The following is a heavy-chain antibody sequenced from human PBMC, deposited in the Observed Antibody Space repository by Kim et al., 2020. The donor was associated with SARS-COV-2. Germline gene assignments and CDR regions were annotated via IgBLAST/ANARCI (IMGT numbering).Heavy chain of an antibody. CDR2: TKEDGSEK. Sequence: LSLTCAASGFRFSSYWMTWARQAPGKGLEWVATTKEDGSEKYYVDSVKGRFTISRDNAKSSLYLQMNSLSAEDTAVYFCARGSGSLWGQGTLVTVSS. CDR1: GFRFSSYW. J-gene: IGHJ4*02. D-gene: IGHD1-1*01. CDR3: ARGSGSL. V-gene: IGHV3-7*01.